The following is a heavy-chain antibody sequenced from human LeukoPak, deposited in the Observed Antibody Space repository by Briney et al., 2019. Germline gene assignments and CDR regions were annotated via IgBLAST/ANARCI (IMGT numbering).Heavy chain of an antibody. CDR2: IRSKAYGGTT. V-gene: IGHV3-49*04. CDR3: TSTDFWSGYPTFDY. J-gene: IGHJ4*02. CDR1: GFTFGDYA. D-gene: IGHD3-3*01. Sequence: GGSLRLSCTASGFTFGDYAMSWVRQAPGKGLEWVGFIRSKAYGGTTEYAASVKGRFTISRDDSKSIAYLQMNSLKTEDTDVYYCTSTDFWSGYPTFDYWGQGTLVTVSS.